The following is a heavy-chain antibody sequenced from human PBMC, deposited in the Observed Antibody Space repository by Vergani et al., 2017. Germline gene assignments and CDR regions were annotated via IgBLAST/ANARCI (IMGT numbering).Heavy chain of an antibody. CDR3: AKEGVNRKERSIPITMVRGVMGWFDP. V-gene: IGHV1-69*01. CDR1: GGTFSSYA. D-gene: IGHD3-10*01. CDR2: IIPIFGTA. Sequence: QVQLVQSGAEVKKPGSSVKVSCKASGGTFSSYAISWVRQAPGQGLEWMGGIIPIFGTANYAQKFQGRVTITADESTSTAYMELSSLRSEDTAVYYCAKEGVNRKERSIPITMVRGVMGWFDPWGQGTLVTVSS. J-gene: IGHJ5*02.